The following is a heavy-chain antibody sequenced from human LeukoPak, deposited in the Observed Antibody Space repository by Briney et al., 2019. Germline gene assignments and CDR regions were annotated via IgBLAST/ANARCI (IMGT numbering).Heavy chain of an antibody. J-gene: IGHJ4*02. CDR3: ARDNPYGSGTDY. CDR1: GYSISSGYY. Sequence: SETLSLTCTVSGYSISSGYYWGWIRQPPGKGLEWIGSIYHSGSTYYNPSLKSRVTISVDTSKNQFSLKLSSVTAADTAVYYCARDNPYGSGTDYWGQGTLVTVSS. V-gene: IGHV4-38-2*02. CDR2: IYHSGST. D-gene: IGHD3-10*01.